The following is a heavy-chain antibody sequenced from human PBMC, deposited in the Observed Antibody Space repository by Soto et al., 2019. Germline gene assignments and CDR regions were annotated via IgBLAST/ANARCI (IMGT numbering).Heavy chain of an antibody. Sequence: GGSLRLSCAASGFTFSSYAMHWVRQAPGKGLEWVAVISYDGSNKYYADSVKGRFTISRDNSKNTLYLQMNSLRAEDTAVYYCAREDDILNGYMAFDYWGQGTLVTVSS. D-gene: IGHD3-9*01. CDR2: ISYDGSNK. J-gene: IGHJ4*02. CDR3: AREDDILNGYMAFDY. V-gene: IGHV3-30-3*01. CDR1: GFTFSSYA.